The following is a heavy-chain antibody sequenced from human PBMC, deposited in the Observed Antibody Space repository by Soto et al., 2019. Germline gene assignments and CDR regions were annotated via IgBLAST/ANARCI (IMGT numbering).Heavy chain of an antibody. CDR3: ATVFILQQLLIEYYFDS. J-gene: IGHJ4*02. CDR2: FDPEDGET. D-gene: IGHD6-13*01. Sequence: ASVKVSCKVSGYTLTELSMHWVRQAPGKGLEWMGGFDPEDGETIYAQKFQGRVTMTEDTSTDTAYMELSSRRSEDTAVYYCATVFILQQLLIEYYFDSWGQGTLVTVSS. V-gene: IGHV1-24*01. CDR1: GYTLTELS.